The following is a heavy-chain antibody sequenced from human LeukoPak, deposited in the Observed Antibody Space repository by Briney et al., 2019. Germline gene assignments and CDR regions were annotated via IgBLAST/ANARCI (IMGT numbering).Heavy chain of an antibody. D-gene: IGHD3-3*01. V-gene: IGHV3-53*01. CDR1: GFTVRSNY. Sequence: GGSLRLSCAASGFTVRSNYMTWVHQAPGKGLEWVSVIYANGNTYYADSVKGRFTISRDNSRNTLYPQMNSLRDEDTAVYYCTRGPEWSRPVGDACDVWGQGTMVTVSS. CDR3: TRGPEWSRPVGDACDV. CDR2: IYANGNT. J-gene: IGHJ3*01.